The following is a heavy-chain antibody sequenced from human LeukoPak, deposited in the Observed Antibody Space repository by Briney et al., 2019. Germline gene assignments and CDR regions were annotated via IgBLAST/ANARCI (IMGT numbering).Heavy chain of an antibody. D-gene: IGHD2-15*01. CDR2: ICTAGDT. CDR1: GFTFSSYD. CDR3: ARGCGGGSCYSAGWFDP. V-gene: IGHV3-13*01. Sequence: GGSLRLSCAASGFTFSSYDMHWVRRATGKGLEWVSAICTAGDTYYPGSVKGRFTISRENAKNSLYLQMNSLRAGDTAVYYCARGCGGGSCYSAGWFDPWGQGTLVTVSS. J-gene: IGHJ5*02.